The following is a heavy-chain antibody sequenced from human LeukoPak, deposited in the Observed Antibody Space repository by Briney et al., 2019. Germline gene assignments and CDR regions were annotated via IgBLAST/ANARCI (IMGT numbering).Heavy chain of an antibody. J-gene: IGHJ5*02. CDR3: ARVWAYSSSSPGWFDP. D-gene: IGHD6-13*01. Sequence: ASVKVSCKASGYTFTGYYMHWVRQAPGQGLEWRGWINPNSGGTNYAQKFQGRVTMTRDTSISTAYMELSRLRSDDTAVYYCARVWAYSSSSPGWFDPWGQGTLVTVSS. CDR1: GYTFTGYY. CDR2: INPNSGGT. V-gene: IGHV1-2*02.